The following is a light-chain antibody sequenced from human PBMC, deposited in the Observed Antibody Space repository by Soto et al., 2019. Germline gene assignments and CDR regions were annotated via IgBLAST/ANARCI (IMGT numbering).Light chain of an antibody. CDR3: HQYNFWPT. V-gene: IGKV3-15*01. CDR2: GTS. Sequence: EIVMTQSPATLSVSPGERPTLSCRASQSVSSNLAWYQQKPGQSPRLLIYGTSTRATGIPARFSGSGSGTEFTLTISSLQSEDFAVYYCHQYNFWPTFGQGTKVDIK. CDR1: QSVSSN. J-gene: IGKJ1*01.